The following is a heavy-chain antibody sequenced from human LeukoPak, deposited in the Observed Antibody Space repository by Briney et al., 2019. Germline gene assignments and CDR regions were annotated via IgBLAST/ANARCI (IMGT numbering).Heavy chain of an antibody. CDR3: ARDSYYDFWSGYYTGSALYGMDV. D-gene: IGHD3-3*01. J-gene: IGHJ6*02. V-gene: IGHV1-46*01. CDR1: GYTFTSYY. Sequence: ASVTVSCKASGYTFTSYYMHWVRQAPGQGLEWMGIINPSGGSTSYAQKFQGRVTMTRDTSTSTVYMELSSLRSEDTAVYYCARDSYYDFWSGYYTGSALYGMDVWGQGTTVTVSS. CDR2: INPSGGST.